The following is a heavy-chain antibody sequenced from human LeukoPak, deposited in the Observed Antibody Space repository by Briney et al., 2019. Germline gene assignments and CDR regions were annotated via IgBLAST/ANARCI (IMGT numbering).Heavy chain of an antibody. CDR3: AREGDIAAAEFDY. Sequence: SQTLSLTCAISGDSVSSNSAAWNWLRQSPSRGLEWLGRTYYRSKWYNDYAVSVKSRITINPDTSKNQFSLQLNSVTPEDTAVYYCAREGDIAAAEFDYWGQGTLVTVSS. CDR1: GDSVSSNSAA. J-gene: IGHJ4*02. V-gene: IGHV6-1*01. D-gene: IGHD6-13*01. CDR2: TYYRSKWYN.